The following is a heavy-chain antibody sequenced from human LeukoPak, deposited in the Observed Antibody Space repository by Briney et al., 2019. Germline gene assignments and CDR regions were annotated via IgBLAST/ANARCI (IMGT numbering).Heavy chain of an antibody. CDR2: IHTSGST. J-gene: IGHJ3*02. Sequence: PSETLSLTCTVSGGSINSGNYYWSWIRQPAGKELEWIGRIHTSGSTNYNPSLKSRVTISVDTSKNQFSLKLSSVTAADTAVYYCARDTSTTWYFYAFDIWGQGTMVTVS. CDR3: ARDTSTTWYFYAFDI. V-gene: IGHV4-61*02. CDR1: GGSINSGNYY. D-gene: IGHD6-13*01.